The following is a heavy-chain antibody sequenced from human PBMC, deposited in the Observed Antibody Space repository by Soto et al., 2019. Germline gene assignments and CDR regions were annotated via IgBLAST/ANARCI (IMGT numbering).Heavy chain of an antibody. CDR3: ARDKEAGYSSSWPLDY. Sequence: QVQLVESGGGVVQPGRSLRLSCAASGFTFSSYGMHWVRQAPGKGLELVAVIWYDGSNKYYADSVKGRFTISRDNSKNTLYLQMNSLRAEDTAVYYCARDKEAGYSSSWPLDYWGQGTLVTVSS. J-gene: IGHJ4*02. D-gene: IGHD6-13*01. CDR1: GFTFSSYG. V-gene: IGHV3-33*01. CDR2: IWYDGSNK.